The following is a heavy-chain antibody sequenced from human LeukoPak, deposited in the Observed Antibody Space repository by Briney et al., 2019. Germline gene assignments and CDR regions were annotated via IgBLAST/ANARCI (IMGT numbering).Heavy chain of an antibody. V-gene: IGHV1-8*03. J-gene: IGHJ3*02. CDR1: GYTFTSYD. D-gene: IGHD2-15*01. CDR3: ARCCSGGTLSSAFDI. Sequence: ASVKVSCKASGYTFTSYDINWVRQATGQGLEWMGWMNPNSGNTGYAQKFQDRVTITWNTSINTAYMELSSLRSEDTAVYYCARCCSGGTLSSAFDIWGQGTMVTVSS. CDR2: MNPNSGNT.